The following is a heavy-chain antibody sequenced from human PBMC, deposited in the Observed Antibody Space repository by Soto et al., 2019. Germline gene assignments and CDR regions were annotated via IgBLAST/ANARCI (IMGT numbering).Heavy chain of an antibody. V-gene: IGHV3-21*01. J-gene: IGHJ6*02. CDR1: GFTFSSYS. Sequence: EEQLVESGGGLVKPGGSLRLSCAASGFTFSSYSMNWVRQAPGKGLEWVSSISSSGTYTYYADSVKGRFTISRDNAKYSLYLQMNSLRAEDTAVYYCARVYLTTTGTYYYGMDVWGQGTTVTVSS. CDR3: ARVYLTTTGTYYYGMDV. D-gene: IGHD1-1*01. CDR2: ISSSGTYT.